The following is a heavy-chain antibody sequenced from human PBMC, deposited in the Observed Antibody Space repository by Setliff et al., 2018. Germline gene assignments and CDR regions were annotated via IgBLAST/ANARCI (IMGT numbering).Heavy chain of an antibody. V-gene: IGHV4-34*01. Sequence: PSETLSLTCAVYGGSFSGYYWTWIRQSPGQGLEWIGQINHSGSTTSNPSLKSRVAISVHMSKNQISLDLTSVTAADTGVYYCARGLRSSGPYAGGWYYFDFWGQGILVTVSS. CDR3: ARGLRSSGPYAGGWYYFDF. CDR1: GGSFSGYY. D-gene: IGHD1-26*01. J-gene: IGHJ4*02. CDR2: INHSGST.